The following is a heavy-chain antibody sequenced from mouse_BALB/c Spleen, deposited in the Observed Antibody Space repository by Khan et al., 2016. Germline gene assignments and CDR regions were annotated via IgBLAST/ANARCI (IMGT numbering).Heavy chain of an antibody. CDR2: INTETGES. CDR3: ARWHTATPFDY. J-gene: IGHJ2*01. Sequence: QIQLVQSGLELKKPGETVKISCKASGYTFTDYSMHWVKQAPGKGLKWMGWINTETGESRYADDFKGRFAISLETSATTAYLQINNLKKEDTATYCGARWHTATPFDYWGQGTILTVSS. D-gene: IGHD1-2*01. CDR1: GYTFTDYS. V-gene: IGHV9-2-1*01.